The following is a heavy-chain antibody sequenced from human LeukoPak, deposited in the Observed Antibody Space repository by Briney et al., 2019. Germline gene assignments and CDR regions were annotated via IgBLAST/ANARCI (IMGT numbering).Heavy chain of an antibody. V-gene: IGHV5-51*01. J-gene: IGHJ5*02. Sequence: GESLKISCQGSGYIFTNYWIAWVRQMPGKGLEWMGSIHPDNSRTAYSPSFQGQVTLSADKSITTAYLQWSSLKTSDTALYYCARQPTGFPNWFDPWGQGTLVIVFS. CDR1: GYIFTNYW. D-gene: IGHD1-14*01. CDR3: ARQPTGFPNWFDP. CDR2: IHPDNSRT.